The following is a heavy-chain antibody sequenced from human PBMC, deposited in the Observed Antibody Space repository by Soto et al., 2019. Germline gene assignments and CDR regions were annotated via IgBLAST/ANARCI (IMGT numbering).Heavy chain of an antibody. CDR3: ASFYSPRTSGSYWSYYYYYMDV. J-gene: IGHJ6*03. CDR1: GGTFSSYT. V-gene: IGHV1-69*02. CDR2: IIPILGIA. Sequence: ASVKVSCKASGGTFSSYTISWVRQAPGQGLEWMGRIIPILGIANYAQKFQGRVTITADKSTSTAYMELSSLRSEDTAVYYCASFYSPRTSGSYWSYYYYYMDVWGKGTTVTVSS. D-gene: IGHD3-10*01.